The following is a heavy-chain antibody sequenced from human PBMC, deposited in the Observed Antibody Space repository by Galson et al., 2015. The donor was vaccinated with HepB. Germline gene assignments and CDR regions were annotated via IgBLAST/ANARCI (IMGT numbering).Heavy chain of an antibody. Sequence: SLRLSCAASGFTFSSYAMSWVRQAPGKGLEWVSAISGSGGSTYYADSVKGRFTISRDNSKNTLYLQMNSLGAEDTAVYYCAKDTAHSSSWYHPFDYWGQGTLVTVSS. CDR2: ISGSGGST. V-gene: IGHV3-23*01. D-gene: IGHD6-13*01. CDR3: AKDTAHSSSWYHPFDY. J-gene: IGHJ4*02. CDR1: GFTFSSYA.